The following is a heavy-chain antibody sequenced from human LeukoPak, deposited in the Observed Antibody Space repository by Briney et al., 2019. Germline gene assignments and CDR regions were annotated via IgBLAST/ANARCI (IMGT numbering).Heavy chain of an antibody. J-gene: IGHJ4*02. CDR1: GYTFTGYY. V-gene: IGHV1-2*04. D-gene: IGHD3-16*01. CDR2: INPNSGGT. Sequence: ASVKVSCKASGYTFTGYYMHWMRQAPGQGLEWMGWINPNSGGTNYAQKFQGWVTMTRDTSISTAYMELSRLRSDDTTVYYCARGVRTGELDVYFIYWGQGTLATVSS. CDR3: ARGVRTGELDVYFIY.